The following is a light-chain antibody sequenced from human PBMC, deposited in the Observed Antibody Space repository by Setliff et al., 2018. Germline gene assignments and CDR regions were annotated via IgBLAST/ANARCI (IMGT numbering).Light chain of an antibody. CDR2: GVT. J-gene: IGLJ1*01. V-gene: IGLV2-18*02. CDR1: SSAFDVYNR. CDR3: SSHISPSTYV. Sequence: QSALTQPPSVSGSPGQSVTISCTGTSSAFDVYNRVSWYQQPPGTAPKLIIYGVTSRPSGVPDRFSGSKSGNTASLTISALQAEDEADYYCSSHISPSTYVFGTGTKVTV.